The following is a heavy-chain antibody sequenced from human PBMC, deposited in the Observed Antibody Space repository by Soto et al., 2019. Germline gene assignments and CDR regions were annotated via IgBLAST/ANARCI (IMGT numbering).Heavy chain of an antibody. CDR2: ISNDGRNY. CDR1: GFTFSSYA. D-gene: IGHD1-26*01. Sequence: QVQSVESGGGVVQPGRSLPLSCVVSGFTFSSYAMHWVRQAPGKGLDWVAVISNDGRNYYHADSVKGRFTISRDNSKNTLYLQMNSLRAEDTALYYCARFVGYGGSEYYFAQWGQGILVIVSS. CDR3: ARFVGYGGSEYYFAQ. J-gene: IGHJ4*02. V-gene: IGHV3-30-3*01.